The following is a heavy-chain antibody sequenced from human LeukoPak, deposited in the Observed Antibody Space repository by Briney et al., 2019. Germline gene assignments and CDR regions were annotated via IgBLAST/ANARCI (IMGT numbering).Heavy chain of an antibody. CDR1: GYTFTSYG. Sequence: ASVKVSCKASGYTFTSYGISWVRQAPGQGLEWMGWISAYNGNTNYAQKLQGRVTMTTDTSTSTAYMELRSLRSDDTAVYYCARDPYPMVRGVIFDPWGQGTLVTGSS. CDR2: ISAYNGNT. D-gene: IGHD3-10*01. CDR3: ARDPYPMVRGVIFDP. J-gene: IGHJ5*02. V-gene: IGHV1-18*01.